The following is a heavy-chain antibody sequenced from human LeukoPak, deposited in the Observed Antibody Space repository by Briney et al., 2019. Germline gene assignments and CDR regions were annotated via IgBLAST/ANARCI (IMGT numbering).Heavy chain of an antibody. V-gene: IGHV4-59*08. CDR1: GGSISSYY. CDR2: IYYSGST. J-gene: IGHJ4*02. D-gene: IGHD3-10*01. CDR3: ARLSMVRGVEAFDY. Sequence: SQTLSLTCTVSGGSISSYYWSWIRQPPGKGLEWIGYIYYSGSTNYNPSLKSRVTISVDTSKNQFSLKLSSVTAADTAVYYCARLSMVRGVEAFDYWGQGTLVTVSS.